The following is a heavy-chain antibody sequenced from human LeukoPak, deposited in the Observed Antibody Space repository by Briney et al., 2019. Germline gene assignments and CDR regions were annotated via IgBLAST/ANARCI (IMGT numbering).Heavy chain of an antibody. CDR3: ARHTTVVPPHYFDY. V-gene: IGHV4-59*08. CDR2: ISNSGTT. D-gene: IGHD4-23*01. CDR1: NDSINDSY. Sequence: SETLSLTCTVSNDSINDSYWTWIRQPPGKRLEWIGYISNSGTTKYNPSLKSRVTMSLGTSKNQISLKLSSVTAADTAMYYCARHTTVVPPHYFDYWGQGTLVTVSS. J-gene: IGHJ4*02.